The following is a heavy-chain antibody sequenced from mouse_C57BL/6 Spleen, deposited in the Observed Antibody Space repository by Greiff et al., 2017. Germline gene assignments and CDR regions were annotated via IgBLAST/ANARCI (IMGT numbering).Heavy chain of an antibody. Sequence: EVQLVESGGGLVKPGGSLKLSCAASGFTFSDYGMHWVRQAPEKGLEWVAYISGGSSTISYTDTVKGRFTISRDNAKNTLFLQMTSLRSEDTAMSYCARGGMRPRGFAYWDEGTLVSVSA. V-gene: IGHV5-17*01. CDR3: ARGGMRPRGFAY. CDR2: ISGGSSTI. CDR1: GFTFSDYG. J-gene: IGHJ3*01.